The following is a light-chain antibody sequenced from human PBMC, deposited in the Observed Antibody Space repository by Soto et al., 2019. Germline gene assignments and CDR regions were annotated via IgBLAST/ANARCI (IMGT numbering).Light chain of an antibody. CDR3: QQRINWPLT. CDR2: DAS. V-gene: IGKV3-11*01. Sequence: EIVLTQSPATLSLSPGERATLSCRASQSVSSYLAWYQQKPGQAPRLLIYDASNRATGIPARFSGSGSGTDVTLPISSLEPEDFAVYYCQQRINWPLTFGGGTKVEIK. CDR1: QSVSSY. J-gene: IGKJ4*01.